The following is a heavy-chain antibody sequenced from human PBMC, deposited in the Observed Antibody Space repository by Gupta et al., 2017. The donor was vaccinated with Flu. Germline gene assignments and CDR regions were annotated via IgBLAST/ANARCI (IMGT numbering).Heavy chain of an antibody. CDR1: W. V-gene: IGHV3-74*01. CDR3: AWNGRTGRRPED. J-gene: IGHJ4*02. CDR2: IKKDGSST. Sequence: WVHRGRRDAGMGVVWVSSIKKDGSSTNEAESGKGRLTISRDNAKNRLYRQVNKLRDGDRALYYCAWNGRTGRRPEDWCQGTLVTVSS. D-gene: IGHD1-1*01.